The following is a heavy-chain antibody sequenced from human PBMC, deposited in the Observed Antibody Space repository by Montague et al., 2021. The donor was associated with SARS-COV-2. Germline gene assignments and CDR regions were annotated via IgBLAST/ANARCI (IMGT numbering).Heavy chain of an antibody. D-gene: IGHD3-10*01. CDR1: GFSLTTSGVG. CDR2: IYWDDDDK. Sequence: PALVKPTQTLTLTCAFSGFSLTTSGVGVGWIRQPPGKALEWLALIYWDDDDKRYSPSLRSRLTITKDTSKNQVVLTMTHMDPVDTATYCCARFDYDGFGSYYRGPFDYWGQGIPVTVSS. J-gene: IGHJ4*02. V-gene: IGHV2-5*02. CDR3: ARFDYDGFGSYYRGPFDY.